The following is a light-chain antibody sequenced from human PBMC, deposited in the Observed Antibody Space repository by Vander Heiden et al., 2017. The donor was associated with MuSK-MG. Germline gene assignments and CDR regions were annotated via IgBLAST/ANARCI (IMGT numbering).Light chain of an antibody. Sequence: QSALLPPAPVSRSSRPSITMTCTRTSSDGGGDNYVSWYQQHPGKAPKLVIYDVRNRPSGVSIRFSGSKSGNTASLTISGLQAEDEDDYYCGSYTSRSTVVFGGGTKLTVL. V-gene: IGLV2-14*03. CDR1: SSDGGGDNY. CDR2: DVR. J-gene: IGLJ2*01. CDR3: GSYTSRSTVV.